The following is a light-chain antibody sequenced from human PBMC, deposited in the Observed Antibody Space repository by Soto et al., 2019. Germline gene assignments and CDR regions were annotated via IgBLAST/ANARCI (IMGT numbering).Light chain of an antibody. CDR1: SGHSSYA. Sequence: QLVLTQSPSASASLGASVKLTCTLSSGHSSYAIAWHQQQPEKGPRYLMKLNSDGSHSKGDGIPDRFSGSSSGAERYLTISSLQSEDEADYYCQTWGTGTSGAWVFGGGTKLTVL. CDR2: LNSDGSH. J-gene: IGLJ3*02. CDR3: QTWGTGTSGAWV. V-gene: IGLV4-69*01.